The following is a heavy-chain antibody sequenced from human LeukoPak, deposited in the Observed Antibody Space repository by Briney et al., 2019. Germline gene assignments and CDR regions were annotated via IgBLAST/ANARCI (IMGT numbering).Heavy chain of an antibody. Sequence: PSETLSLTCAVYGGSFSGYYWSWIRQPPGKGLEWIGEINHSGSTNYNPSLKSRVTISVDTSKNQFSLKLGSVTAADTAVYYCARGRSRRDWFDPWGQGTLVTVSS. V-gene: IGHV4-34*01. CDR2: INHSGST. CDR3: ARGRSRRDWFDP. J-gene: IGHJ5*02. CDR1: GGSFSGYY. D-gene: IGHD1-14*01.